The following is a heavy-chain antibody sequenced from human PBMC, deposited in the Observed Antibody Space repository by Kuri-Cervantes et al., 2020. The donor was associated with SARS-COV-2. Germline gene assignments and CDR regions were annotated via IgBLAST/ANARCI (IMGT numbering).Heavy chain of an antibody. CDR2: IYYSGST. V-gene: IGHV4-61*05. CDR1: GGSISSSSYY. CDR3: TRSQYSTSRFFYYSLDV. D-gene: IGHD6-6*01. J-gene: IGHJ6*02. Sequence: SETLSLTCTVSGGSISSSSYYWGWIRQPPGKGLEWIGYIYYSGSTNYNPSLKSRVTIAVDRSKTQFSLRLTSLTAADTAVYYCTRSQYSTSRFFYYSLDVWGQGTTVTVSS.